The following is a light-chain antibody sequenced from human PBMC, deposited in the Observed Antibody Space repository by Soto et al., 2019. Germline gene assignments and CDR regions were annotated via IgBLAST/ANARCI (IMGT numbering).Light chain of an antibody. V-gene: IGKV3-11*01. Sequence: EIVLTQSPGSLSLSPGDRATLSCRASQSVGGNVAWYQQIPGQPPKLLIFGASSRATGIPARFSGSESGTDFTLTISSLEPEDFAVYYCQQRSNWPLTFGQGTRLDIK. J-gene: IGKJ5*01. CDR3: QQRSNWPLT. CDR2: GAS. CDR1: QSVGGN.